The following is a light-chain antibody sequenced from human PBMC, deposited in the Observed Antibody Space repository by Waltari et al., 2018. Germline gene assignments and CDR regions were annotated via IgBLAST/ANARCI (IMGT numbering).Light chain of an antibody. CDR2: GAS. CDR1: QSVSSN. Sequence: EIVMTQSPATLSVSPGEGATLSCRASQSVSSNLAWYQHKPGQAPRRLSYGASTRATGIPARFSGSGSGTEFTLTISSLQSEDFAFYYCQQYNNWPPEDTFGQGTKLEIK. CDR3: QQYNNWPPEDT. V-gene: IGKV3-15*01. J-gene: IGKJ2*01.